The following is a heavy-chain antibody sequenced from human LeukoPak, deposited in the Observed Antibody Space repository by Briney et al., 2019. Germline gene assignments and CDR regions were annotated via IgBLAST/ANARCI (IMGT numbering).Heavy chain of an antibody. Sequence: GGSLRLSCAASGFTFSSYWMSWVRQAPGKGLEWVASIKQDGSEKSYVDSVKGRFTISRDNAKNSLYLQMYSLRAEDTAVYYSARDSGNWFDPWGQGTLVTVSS. V-gene: IGHV3-7*01. CDR3: ARDSGNWFDP. CDR2: IKQDGSEK. J-gene: IGHJ5*02. CDR1: GFTFSSYW.